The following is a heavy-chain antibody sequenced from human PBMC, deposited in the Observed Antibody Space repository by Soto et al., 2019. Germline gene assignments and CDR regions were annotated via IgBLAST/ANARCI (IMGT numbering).Heavy chain of an antibody. J-gene: IGHJ6*02. CDR2: ITWNSGSL. V-gene: IGHV3-9*01. CDR1: GFTFDDHA. Sequence: EMQLVESGGELVQPGRSLRLSCAASGFTFDDHAMHWVRQAPGKGLEWVSTITWNSGSLAYADSVKGRFTISRDNANNSLFLQLNSLRTEDTALYYCAKDVGHKRRNLLYSYPYGMDVWGQGTTVTVSS. CDR3: AKDVGHKRRNLLYSYPYGMDV. D-gene: IGHD1-1*01.